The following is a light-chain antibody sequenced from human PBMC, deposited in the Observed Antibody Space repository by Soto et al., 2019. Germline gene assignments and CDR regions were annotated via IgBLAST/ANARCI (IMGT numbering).Light chain of an antibody. J-gene: IGLJ1*01. CDR3: QSYDISLHNYV. Sequence: QSALTQPASVSGSPEQSITISCTGTSSDVGSYNLVSWYQQHPGKAPKVMIYEATKRPSGVSNRFSGSKSGTSASLAITRLQAEDEADYYCQSYDISLHNYVFGTGTKVTVL. V-gene: IGLV2-14*02. CDR1: SSDVGSYNL. CDR2: EAT.